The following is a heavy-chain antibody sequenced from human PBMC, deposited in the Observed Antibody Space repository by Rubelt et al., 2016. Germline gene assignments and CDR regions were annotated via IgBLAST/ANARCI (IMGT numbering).Heavy chain of an antibody. J-gene: IGHJ2*01. CDR2: VYYSGNT. Sequence: QVQLQESGPGLVKSSETLSLTCSVSGGSVSNDYWSWIRQTPTKGLERIGYVYYSGNTNYNPSLKSRVTMTIDMSKNQFSLKLGSVTAADTAVYYCARQVGSGKWYSDLWGRGTLVTVSS. CDR3: ARQVGSGKWYSDL. V-gene: IGHV4-59*02. CDR1: GGSVSNDY. D-gene: IGHD1-26*01.